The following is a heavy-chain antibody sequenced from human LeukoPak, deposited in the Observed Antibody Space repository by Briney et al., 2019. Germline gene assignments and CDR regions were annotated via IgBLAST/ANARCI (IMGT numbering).Heavy chain of an antibody. CDR3: ARDYYDSSGYSGSRWFDP. CDR1: GGSISSYY. Sequence: SETLSLTCTVSGGSISSYYWSWIRQPPGKGLEWIGYIYYSGSTNYNPSLKSRVTISVDTSKNQFSLKLSSVTAADTAVYYCARDYYDSSGYSGSRWFDPWGQGTLVTVSS. D-gene: IGHD3-22*01. V-gene: IGHV4-59*01. CDR2: IYYSGST. J-gene: IGHJ5*02.